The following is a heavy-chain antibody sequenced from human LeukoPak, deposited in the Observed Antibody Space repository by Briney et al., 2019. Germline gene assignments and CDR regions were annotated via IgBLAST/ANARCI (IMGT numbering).Heavy chain of an antibody. CDR3: ARQGPPGQWYFDL. V-gene: IGHV3-30*03. CDR2: ISSIVNYE. J-gene: IGHJ2*01. Sequence: GGSLRLSCAASGFTLSSYGMHWVRQAPGKGLEWVAVISSIVNYEYYADSVRGRFAVSRDNSKNTVYLQMNRLTPEDTAVYYCARQGPPGQWYFDLWGRGGTLVTVSS. CDR1: GFTLSSYG.